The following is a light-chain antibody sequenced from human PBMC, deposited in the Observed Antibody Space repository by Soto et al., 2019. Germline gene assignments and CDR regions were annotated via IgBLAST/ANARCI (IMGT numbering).Light chain of an antibody. CDR2: DVS. CDR3: SSYTSSSSVL. J-gene: IGLJ2*01. Sequence: QSALTQPASVSGSPGQSITISCTGTSSDLGGYNYVSWYQQHPGKAPKLMIFDVSNRPSGVSNRFSGSKSGNTASLTISGLQAEDEADYYCSSYTSSSSVLFGGGTKLTVL. V-gene: IGLV2-14*01. CDR1: SSDLGGYNY.